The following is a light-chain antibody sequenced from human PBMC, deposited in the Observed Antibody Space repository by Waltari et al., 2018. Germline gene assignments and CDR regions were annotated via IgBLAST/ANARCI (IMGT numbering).Light chain of an antibody. CDR3: MQAKEFPRA. Sequence: DTVMIQTPLSLPVTLGQPASISCRSSQGLVHHNGNTYLSWLQQRPGQPPRLLIYKVSNRVPGVPDRFSGSGAGTDFTLKISRVEAEDVGIYYCMQAKEFPRALGQGTKVEIK. CDR1: QGLVHHNGNTY. CDR2: KVS. V-gene: IGKV2-24*01. J-gene: IGKJ1*01.